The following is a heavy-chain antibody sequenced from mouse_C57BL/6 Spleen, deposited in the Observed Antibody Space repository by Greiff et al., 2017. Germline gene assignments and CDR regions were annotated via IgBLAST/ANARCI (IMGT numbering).Heavy chain of an antibody. CDR1: GYAFSSSW. CDR2: IYPGDGDT. CDR3: ARSLFYSNYIRDYFDY. D-gene: IGHD2-5*01. J-gene: IGHJ2*01. Sequence: QVQLKQSGPELVKPGASVKISCKASGYAFSSSWMNWVKQRPGKGLEWIGRIYPGDGDTNYNGKFKGKATLTADKSSSTAYMQLSSLTSEDSAVYFCARSLFYSNYIRDYFDYWGQGTTLTVSS. V-gene: IGHV1-82*01.